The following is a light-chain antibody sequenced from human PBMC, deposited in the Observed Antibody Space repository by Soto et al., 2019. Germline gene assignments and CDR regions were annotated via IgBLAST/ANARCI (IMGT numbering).Light chain of an antibody. J-gene: IGLJ1*01. V-gene: IGLV2-23*01. CDR3: CLYIGATTYV. CDR2: EGH. Sequence: QSVLAQPASVSGSPGQLITISCTGTSGFIGRFSLVSWYQQHPGKAPKVMISEGHRRPAGVPDRSSGSTSVNSAFMTISGLQADGEADYYCCLYIGATTYVFGTGTKVTVL. CDR1: SGFIGRFSL.